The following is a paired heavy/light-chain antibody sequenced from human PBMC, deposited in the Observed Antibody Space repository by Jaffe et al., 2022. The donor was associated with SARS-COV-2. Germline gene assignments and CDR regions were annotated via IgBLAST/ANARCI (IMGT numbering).Heavy chain of an antibody. CDR2: ISNTGHTI. V-gene: IGHV3-11*01. J-gene: IGHJ4*02. CDR3: ARDRRRYFDY. Sequence: QVQLVESGGGLVKPGGSLRLSCAASGFTFSDYYMSWIRQAPGKGLEWLSYISNTGHTIYYADSVKGRFTISRDNAKNSLYLQMNSLRAEDTAVYYCARDRRRYFDYWGQGTLVTVSS. CDR1: GFTFSDYY.
Light chain of an antibody. CDR1: QSVTSNS. Sequence: EIVLTQSPGTLSLSPGERATLSCRASQSVTSNSLAWYQQKPGQAPRLLIYGASTRATGIPDRFSGSGSGTDFTLTITRLEPEDFAVYYCQLYGSSPPYTFGQGTNVEI. CDR2: GAS. CDR3: QLYGSSPPYT. J-gene: IGKJ2*01. V-gene: IGKV3-20*01.